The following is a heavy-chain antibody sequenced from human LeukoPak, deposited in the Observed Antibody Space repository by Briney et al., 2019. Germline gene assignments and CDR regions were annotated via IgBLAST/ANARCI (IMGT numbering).Heavy chain of an antibody. V-gene: IGHV3-33*01. J-gene: IGHJ6*02. Sequence: GGSLRLSCAASGFTFSSYGMHWVRQAPGKGLEWVAVIWYDGSNKYYADSVKGRFTISRDNSKNTLYLQMNSLRAEDTAVYYCARDSITMVRGVPDYGMDVWGQGTTVTVSS. CDR2: IWYDGSNK. D-gene: IGHD3-10*01. CDR3: ARDSITMVRGVPDYGMDV. CDR1: GFTFSSYG.